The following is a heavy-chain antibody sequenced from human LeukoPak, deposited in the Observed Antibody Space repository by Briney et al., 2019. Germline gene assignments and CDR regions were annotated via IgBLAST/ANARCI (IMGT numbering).Heavy chain of an antibody. D-gene: IGHD4-17*01. CDR2: ISYDGGNK. Sequence: HPGGSLRLSCAASGFTFSSYAMHWVRQAPGKGLECVAIISYDGGNKYYADSVKGRFTISRDNSKNTLYLQMNSLRAEDTAVYYCAREGRERSDYAAAFDIWGQGTMVTVSS. J-gene: IGHJ3*02. CDR3: AREGRERSDYAAAFDI. V-gene: IGHV3-30*04. CDR1: GFTFSSYA.